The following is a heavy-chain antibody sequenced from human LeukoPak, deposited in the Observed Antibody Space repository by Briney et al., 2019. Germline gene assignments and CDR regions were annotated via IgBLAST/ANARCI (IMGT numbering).Heavy chain of an antibody. D-gene: IGHD2-15*01. V-gene: IGHV4-4*02. J-gene: IGHJ4*02. CDR2: IHHSGTT. CDR1: GGSISSSTW. CDR3: ARAFLVGYSPEEYFFDY. Sequence: SETLSLTCTVSGGSISSSTWWSWVRQPPGKGLECIGEIHHSGTTNYNPSLKSRVTISIDKSKNQFSLKLNSVTAADTAVYYCARAFLVGYSPEEYFFDYWGQGNLVTVSS.